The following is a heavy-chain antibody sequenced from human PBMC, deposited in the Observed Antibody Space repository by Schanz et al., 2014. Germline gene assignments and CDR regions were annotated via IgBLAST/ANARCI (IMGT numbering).Heavy chain of an antibody. J-gene: IGHJ4*02. CDR3: ARDGNYYGSRNYYKTPYYFDY. CDR1: GFTFGSYG. V-gene: IGHV3-66*01. CDR2: IYSGIGA. D-gene: IGHD3-10*01. Sequence: VQLLQFGGGVVQPGRSLRLSCAASGFTFGSYGMSWIRQAPGKGLEWVSVIYSGIGAYYADSVKDRFTVSRDNSKNTVYLQMNRLRAEDTAIYYCARDGNYYGSRNYYKTPYYFDYWGQGTLVTVSS.